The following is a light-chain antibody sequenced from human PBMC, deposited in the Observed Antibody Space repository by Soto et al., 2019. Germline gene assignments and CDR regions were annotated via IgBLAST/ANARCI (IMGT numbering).Light chain of an antibody. J-gene: IGKJ1*01. CDR2: AAS. CDR3: QQGHTFPWT. CDR1: ETISPY. V-gene: IGKV1-39*01. Sequence: DIQMTQSPSSLSVSVGDRVTISCRSSETISPYLSWYQQKLGQAPRLLIYAASTLESGVPSRFSGSGSETDFTLSITSLQPEDFATYYCQQGHTFPWTFGQGTKV.